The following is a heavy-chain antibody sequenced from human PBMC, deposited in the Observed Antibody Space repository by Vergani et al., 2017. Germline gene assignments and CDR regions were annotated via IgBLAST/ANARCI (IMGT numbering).Heavy chain of an antibody. CDR1: GASVNSFY. V-gene: IGHV4-59*02. CDR3: ARSRIDYGAGSPDY. Sequence: QVKLQESGPGLVKPSETLSLTCPVSGASVNSFYWSWIRQPPGKGLEWMGYVSFRGDTLYDPSVKGRMTISLNTSSNQFSLYLTSVTAADTAVYYCARSRIDYGAGSPDYWGQGTLVTVSS. CDR2: VSFRGDT. J-gene: IGHJ4*02. D-gene: IGHD3-10*01.